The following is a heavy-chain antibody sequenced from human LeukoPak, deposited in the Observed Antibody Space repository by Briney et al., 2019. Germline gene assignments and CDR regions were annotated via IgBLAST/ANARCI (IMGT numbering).Heavy chain of an antibody. CDR1: GGTFSSYA. CDR3: ARDRGYDYVWGSYRFPLFDY. D-gene: IGHD3-16*02. V-gene: IGHV1-69*13. Sequence: SVKVSCKASGGTFSSYAISWVRQAPGQGLEWMGGIIPIFGTANYAQKFQGRVTITADESTSTAYMELSSLRSEDTAVYYCARDRGYDYVWGSYRFPLFDYWGQGTLVTVSS. J-gene: IGHJ4*02. CDR2: IIPIFGTA.